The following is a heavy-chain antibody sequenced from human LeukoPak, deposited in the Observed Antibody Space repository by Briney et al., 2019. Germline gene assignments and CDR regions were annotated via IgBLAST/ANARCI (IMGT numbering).Heavy chain of an antibody. J-gene: IGHJ5*02. CDR3: ASKYSKSGWFDP. CDR1: GGSISSSNW. CDR2: IYHSGST. D-gene: IGHD6-13*01. V-gene: IGHV4-4*02. Sequence: SETLSLTCAVSGGSISSSNWWSWVRQPPGKGLEWIGEIYHSGSTNYNPSLKSRVTISVDKSKNQFSLKLSSVTAADTAVYYCASKYSKSGWFDPWGQGTLVTVSS.